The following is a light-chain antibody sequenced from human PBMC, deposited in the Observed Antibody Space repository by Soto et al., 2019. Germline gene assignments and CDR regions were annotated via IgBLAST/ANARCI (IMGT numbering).Light chain of an antibody. J-gene: IGKJ1*01. CDR1: ESVASSY. CDR3: QQYGRSPWT. CDR2: GAS. V-gene: IGKV3-20*01. Sequence: EIVLTQSPGTLSLSPGELATLSFRASESVASSYLAWYQQIPGQAPRLLIYGASSRATGIPDRFSGSGSGTDSTLTITRLQPEDFAVYYCQQYGRSPWTSGQGTKVDIK.